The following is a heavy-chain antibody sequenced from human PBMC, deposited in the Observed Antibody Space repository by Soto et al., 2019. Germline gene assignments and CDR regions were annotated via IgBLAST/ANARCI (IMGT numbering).Heavy chain of an antibody. CDR3: AREGGYGDFSADLLD. Sequence: VQLMQSGAEVKKPGSSVKVSCKASGGTFSSHSINWVRQAPGQGLEWMGGIITLFGTSNYAQNFQGRVTITADQSTSTAYMELNSLTSDDTAVYYCAREGGYGDFSADLLDWGQGTLVTVSS. D-gene: IGHD2-21*02. J-gene: IGHJ4*02. CDR1: GGTFSSHS. CDR2: IITLFGTS. V-gene: IGHV1-69*01.